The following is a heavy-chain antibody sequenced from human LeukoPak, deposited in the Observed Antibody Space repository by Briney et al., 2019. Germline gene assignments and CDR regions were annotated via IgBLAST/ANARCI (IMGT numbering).Heavy chain of an antibody. Sequence: GASVKVSCKASGYTFTGYYMHWVRQAPGQGLEWMGWINPNSGGTNYAQKFQGRVTMPRDTSISTAYMELSRLRSDDTAVYYCARAFTYYYGSGSDRPLDYWGQGTLVTVSS. CDR1: GYTFTGYY. D-gene: IGHD3-10*01. CDR2: INPNSGGT. V-gene: IGHV1-2*02. J-gene: IGHJ4*02. CDR3: ARAFTYYYGSGSDRPLDY.